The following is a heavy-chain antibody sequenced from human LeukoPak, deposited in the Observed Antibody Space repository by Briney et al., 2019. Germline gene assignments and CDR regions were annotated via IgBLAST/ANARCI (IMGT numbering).Heavy chain of an antibody. D-gene: IGHD6-13*01. V-gene: IGHV4-61*02. CDR1: GGSISSGSYY. CDR2: IYTSGST. Sequence: TLSLTCTVSGGSISSGSYYWSWIRQPAGKGLEWIGRIYTSGSTNYNPSLKSRVTMSVDTSKNQFSLKLSSVTAADTAVYYCAARIAAAGTFAFDIWGQGTMVTVSS. J-gene: IGHJ3*02. CDR3: AARIAAAGTFAFDI.